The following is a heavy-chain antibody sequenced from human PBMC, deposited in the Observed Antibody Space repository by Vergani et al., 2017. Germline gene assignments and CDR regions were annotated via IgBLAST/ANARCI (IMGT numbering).Heavy chain of an antibody. D-gene: IGHD6-6*01. CDR3: ARDRRYSSSSNWFDP. CDR1: GGSFSGYY. J-gene: IGHJ5*02. V-gene: IGHV4-34*01. Sequence: QVQLQQWGAGLLKPSETLSLTCAVYGGSFSGYYWSWIRQPPGKGLEWIGEINHSGSTNYNPSLKSRVTISVDTSKNQFSLKLSSVTAADTAVYYCARDRRYSSSSNWFDPWGQGTLVTVSS. CDR2: INHSGST.